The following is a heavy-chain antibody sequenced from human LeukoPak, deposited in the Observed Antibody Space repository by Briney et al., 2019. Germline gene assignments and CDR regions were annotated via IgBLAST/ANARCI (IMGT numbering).Heavy chain of an antibody. J-gene: IGHJ4*02. CDR1: GFTFSSYS. V-gene: IGHV3-23*01. D-gene: IGHD3-22*01. CDR3: AKGITMIVVVRPYFDY. CDR2: ISGSGGST. Sequence: GGSLRLSCAASGFTFSSYSMNWVRQATGKGLEWVSAISGSGGSTYYADSVKGRFTISRDNSKNTLYLQMNSLRAEDTAVYYCAKGITMIVVVRPYFDYWGQGTLVTVS.